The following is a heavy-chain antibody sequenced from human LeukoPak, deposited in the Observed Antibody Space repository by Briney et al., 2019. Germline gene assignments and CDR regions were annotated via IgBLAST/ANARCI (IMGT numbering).Heavy chain of an antibody. CDR2: ISRSGSTK. V-gene: IGHV3-11*01. CDR3: AREDTMVRGRYHWFDP. D-gene: IGHD3-10*01. J-gene: IGHJ5*02. CDR1: GFTFSDYN. Sequence: GGSLRLSCAASGFTFSDYNMRWIRQAPGKGLEWVSSISRSGSTKYYADSVKGRFTISRDNAKNSLFLQMNSLRAEDTAVYYCAREDTMVRGRYHWFDPWGQGTLVTVSA.